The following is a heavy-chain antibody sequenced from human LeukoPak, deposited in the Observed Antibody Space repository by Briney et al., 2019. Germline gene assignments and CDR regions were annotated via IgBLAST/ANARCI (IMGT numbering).Heavy chain of an antibody. J-gene: IGHJ4*02. CDR1: GFNFNTYN. V-gene: IGHV3-30*02. CDR2: IRYDGSNK. Sequence: GGSLRLSCGVSGFNFNTYNMNWVRQAPGKGLEWVAFIRYDGSNKYYADSVKGRFTISRDNSKNTLYLQMNSLRAEDTAVYYCALGIQWLVAFFDSWGQGTLVTVSS. CDR3: ALGIQWLVAFFDS. D-gene: IGHD6-19*01.